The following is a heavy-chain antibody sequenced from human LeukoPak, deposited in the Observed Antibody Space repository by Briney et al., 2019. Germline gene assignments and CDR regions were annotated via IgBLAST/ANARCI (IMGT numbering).Heavy chain of an antibody. V-gene: IGHV4-59*01. Sequence: SGTLSLTYTVSGGSISSYYWNWIRQPPGEGLEWNGYIYYTGSSNYNPSLKSRVTISQVTSKNQFFLKLSSVTAADTAVYYCVRRVVVVTANDKSDAFDVWGQGTVVTVSS. J-gene: IGHJ3*01. CDR2: IYYTGSS. CDR3: VRRVVVVTANDKSDAFDV. D-gene: IGHD2-21*02. CDR1: GGSISSYY.